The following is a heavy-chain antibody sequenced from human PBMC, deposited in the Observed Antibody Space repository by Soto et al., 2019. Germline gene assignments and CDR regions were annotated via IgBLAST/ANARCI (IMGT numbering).Heavy chain of an antibody. Sequence: QVQLVESGGGVVQPGRSLRLSCAASGFTFSSYGMHWVRQAPGKGLEWVAVIWYDGSNKYYADSVKGRFTISRDNSKNTRYLQMNSLRVEDTAVYYCARANYYYAYGMDVWGQGTTVTVSS. V-gene: IGHV3-33*01. J-gene: IGHJ6*02. CDR1: GFTFSSYG. CDR3: ARANYYYAYGMDV. CDR2: IWYDGSNK.